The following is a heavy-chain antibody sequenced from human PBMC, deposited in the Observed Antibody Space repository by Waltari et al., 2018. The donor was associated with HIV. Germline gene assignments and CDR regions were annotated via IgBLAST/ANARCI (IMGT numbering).Heavy chain of an antibody. Sequence: GAEVKKPGASVKVSCKASGYTFTSYYMHWVRQAPGQGLEWMGIINPSGGSTSYAQKFQGRVTMTRDTSTSTVYMELSSLRSEDTAVYYCARMSIVVVPAAMYGGAFDIWGQGTMVTVSS. CDR1: GYTFTSYY. J-gene: IGHJ3*02. D-gene: IGHD2-2*01. CDR2: INPSGGST. CDR3: ARMSIVVVPAAMYGGAFDI. V-gene: IGHV1-46*01.